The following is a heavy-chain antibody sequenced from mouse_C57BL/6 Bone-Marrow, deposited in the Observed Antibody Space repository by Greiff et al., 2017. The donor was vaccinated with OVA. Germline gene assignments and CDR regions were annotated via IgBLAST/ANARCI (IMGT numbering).Heavy chain of an antibody. CDR3: TTGNYGSSLFDY. D-gene: IGHD1-1*01. J-gene: IGHJ2*01. Sequence: EVKLQESGAELVRPGASVTLSCTASGFNIKDDYMHWVKQRPEQGLEWIGWIDPENGDTEYASKFQGKATITADTSSNTAYLQLSSLTSEDTAVYYCTTGNYGSSLFDYWGQGTTLTVSS. CDR2: IDPENGDT. CDR1: GFNIKDDY. V-gene: IGHV14-4*01.